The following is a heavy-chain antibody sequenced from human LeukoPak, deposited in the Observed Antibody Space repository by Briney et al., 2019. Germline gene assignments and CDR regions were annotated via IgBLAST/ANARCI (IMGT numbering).Heavy chain of an antibody. D-gene: IGHD1-1*01. CDR2: IKQDGSEK. CDR3: ATGGY. CDR1: GFTFSSSW. V-gene: IGHV3-7*01. Sequence: SGGSLRLSCAASGFTFSSSWMTWVRQAPGKGLEWLAKIKQDGSEKYYVDSVKGRFTISRDNAKNSLYLQVNSLRTDNTAVYYCATGGYWGQGTLVTVSS. J-gene: IGHJ4*02.